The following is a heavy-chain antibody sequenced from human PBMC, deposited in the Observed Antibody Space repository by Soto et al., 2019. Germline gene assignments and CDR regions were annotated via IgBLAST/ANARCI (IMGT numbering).Heavy chain of an antibody. V-gene: IGHV1-18*04. CDR3: ASGDIVVVPAAIYYYGMDV. CDR1: GYTFTSYG. J-gene: IGHJ6*02. Sequence: VKVSCKASGYTFTSYGISWVRQAPGQGLEWMGWISAYNGNTNYAQKLQGRVTMTTDTSTSTAYMELRSLRSDDTAVYYCASGDIVVVPAAIYYYGMDVWGQGTTVTVSS. D-gene: IGHD2-2*01. CDR2: ISAYNGNT.